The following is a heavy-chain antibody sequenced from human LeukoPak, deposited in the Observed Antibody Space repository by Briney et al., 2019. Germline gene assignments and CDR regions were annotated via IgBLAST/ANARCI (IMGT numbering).Heavy chain of an antibody. Sequence: PSETLSLTCTVSGGSLSSYYWSWIRQPPGKGLEWIGYIYYGGSTNYNPSLKSRVTISVDTSKNQFSLKLSSVTAADTAVYYCARSHSVWTSFDYWGQGTLVTVSS. CDR3: ARSHSVWTSFDY. J-gene: IGHJ4*02. CDR2: IYYGGST. D-gene: IGHD3/OR15-3a*01. V-gene: IGHV4-59*01. CDR1: GGSLSSYY.